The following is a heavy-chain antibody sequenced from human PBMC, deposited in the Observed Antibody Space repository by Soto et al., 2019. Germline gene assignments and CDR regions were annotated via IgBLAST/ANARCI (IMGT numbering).Heavy chain of an antibody. CDR2: ISYDGGNK. D-gene: IGHD3-22*01. CDR1: GFTFSSYG. J-gene: IGHJ1*01. Sequence: GGSLRLSCAASGFTFSSYGMHWVRQAPGKGLEWVAVISYDGGNKYYADSVKGRFTISRDNSKNTLYLQMNSLRAEDTAVYYCARDRVESGYPEYFQHWGQGTLVTVSS. V-gene: IGHV3-30*03. CDR3: ARDRVESGYPEYFQH.